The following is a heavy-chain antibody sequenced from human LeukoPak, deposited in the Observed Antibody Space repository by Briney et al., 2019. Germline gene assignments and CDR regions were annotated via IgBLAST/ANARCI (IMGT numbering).Heavy chain of an antibody. CDR2: IYYSGST. J-gene: IGHJ5*02. V-gene: IGHV4-30-4*08. D-gene: IGHD3-3*01. CDR3: AKNGQSGFSFDP. CDR1: GGSISSGDYY. Sequence: SETLSLTCTVSGGSISSGDYYWSWIRQPPGKGPEWIGYIYYSGSTYYNPSLKSRVTISADTSKNQFSLKLNSVTAADTAVYYCAKNGQSGFSFDPWGQGTLVTVSS.